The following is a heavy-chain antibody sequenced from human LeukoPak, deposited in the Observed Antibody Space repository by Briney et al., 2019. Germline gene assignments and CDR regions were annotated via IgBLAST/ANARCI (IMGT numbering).Heavy chain of an antibody. CDR1: GFTFSSYG. CDR3: AKGDGSGWVRRCFDY. CDR2: ISYDGTDK. D-gene: IGHD6-19*01. V-gene: IGHV3-30*18. J-gene: IGHJ4*02. Sequence: GGSLRLSCAASGFTFSSYGMHWVRQAPGKGLEWVAVISYDGTDKYHADSVKGRFTIPRDNSKNTLYLQMNSLRAEDTAVYYCAKGDGSGWVRRCFDYWGQGTLVTVSS.